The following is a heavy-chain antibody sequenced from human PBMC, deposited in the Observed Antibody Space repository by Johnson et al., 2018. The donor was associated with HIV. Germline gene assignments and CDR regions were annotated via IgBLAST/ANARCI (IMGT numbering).Heavy chain of an antibody. V-gene: IGHV3-13*01. CDR2: IGTAGDT. CDR1: GFTFSSYD. J-gene: IGHJ3*01. Sequence: VQLVESGGGLVQPGGSLRLSCAASGFTFSSYDMHWVRQATGKGLEWVSAIGTAGDTYYPGPVKGRFTISRDNAKNPLCLQMNSLMTEATAVYCCAMWGEGAIDVWGQGTVVTVSS. D-gene: IGHD1-26*01. CDR3: AMWGEGAIDV.